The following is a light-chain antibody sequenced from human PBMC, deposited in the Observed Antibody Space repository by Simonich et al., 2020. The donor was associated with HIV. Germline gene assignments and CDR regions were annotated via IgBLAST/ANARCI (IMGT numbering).Light chain of an antibody. CDR2: KVK. CDR3: QSYDSSNQV. Sequence: NFMLTQPHSVSESPGKTVTISCTRSSGSIASNYVQWYQQRPGSAPTPVIYKVKQRPSGVPDRFSGSIDSSSNSASLTISGLKTEDEADYYCQSYDSSNQVFGGGTKLTVL. J-gene: IGLJ2*01. CDR1: SGSIASNY. V-gene: IGLV6-57*03.